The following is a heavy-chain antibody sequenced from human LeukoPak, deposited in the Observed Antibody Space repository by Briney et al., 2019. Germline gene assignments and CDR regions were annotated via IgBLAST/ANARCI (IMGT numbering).Heavy chain of an antibody. V-gene: IGHV1-46*01. CDR3: ASRGEMANFDY. Sequence: GASVKVSCKASGYTFSSYGISWVRQAPGQGLEWMGIINPSGGSTSYAQKFQGRVTMTRDTSTSTVYMELSSLRSEDTAVYYCASRGEMANFDYWGQGTLVTVSS. CDR2: INPSGGST. CDR1: GYTFSSYG. J-gene: IGHJ4*02. D-gene: IGHD5-24*01.